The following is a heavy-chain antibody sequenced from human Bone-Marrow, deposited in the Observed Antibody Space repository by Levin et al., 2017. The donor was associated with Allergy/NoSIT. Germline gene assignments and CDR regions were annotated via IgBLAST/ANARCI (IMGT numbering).Heavy chain of an antibody. J-gene: IGHJ4*02. V-gene: IGHV3-23*01. CDR1: GFTFRTFA. CDR3: AKDGSARPSDY. D-gene: IGHD2-15*01. Sequence: GGSLRLSCAASGFTFRTFAMSWVRQTPGEGLEWVSFISSSGGTTYYADSVKSRFTISRDNSTNTLYRKMTSLRAEDTAVYYGAKDGSARPSDYWGQGTLVTVSS. CDR2: ISSSGGTT.